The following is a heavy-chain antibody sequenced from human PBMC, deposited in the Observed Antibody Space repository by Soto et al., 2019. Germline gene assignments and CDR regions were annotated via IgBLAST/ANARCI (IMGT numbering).Heavy chain of an antibody. D-gene: IGHD6-19*01. CDR3: ARGAVAGHNWFDP. CDR1: GYSFTSYW. V-gene: IGHV5-51*01. Sequence: ESLTISFTGAGYSFTSYWVGLVRQMPGKGLEWMGIIYPGDSDTRYSPSFQGQVTISADKSISTAYLQWSSLKASDTAMYYCARGAVAGHNWFDPWGQGTLVTVSS. CDR2: IYPGDSDT. J-gene: IGHJ5*02.